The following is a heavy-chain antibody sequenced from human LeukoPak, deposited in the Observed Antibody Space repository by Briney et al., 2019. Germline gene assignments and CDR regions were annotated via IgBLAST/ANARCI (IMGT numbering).Heavy chain of an antibody. CDR1: GFTFSSYW. CDR3: AKSRGEILPLDYMDV. CDR2: IKQDGSEK. D-gene: IGHD2-15*01. V-gene: IGHV3-7*01. Sequence: GGSLRLACAASGFTFSSYWMSWVRQAPGKGLEWVANIKQDGSEKYYVDSVKGRFTISRDNAKNSLYLQMNSLRTEDTAVYYCAKSRGEILPLDYMDVWGKGTTVTVSS. J-gene: IGHJ6*03.